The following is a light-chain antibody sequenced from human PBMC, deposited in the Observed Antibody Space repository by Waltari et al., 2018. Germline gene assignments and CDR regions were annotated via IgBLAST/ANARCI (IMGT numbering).Light chain of an antibody. Sequence: QSALAQPASVSGSPGQSITISCTGTSSAIGGYNSVSWYQPCAGKVPKRILYEVSNRTSGVANRFSVSKSGSTASVTISGLQAEDEADYYCSSYTSRSVLELVFGGGTKLTVL. CDR3: SSYTSRSVLELV. V-gene: IGLV2-14*03. CDR1: SSAIGGYNS. CDR2: EVS. J-gene: IGLJ2*01.